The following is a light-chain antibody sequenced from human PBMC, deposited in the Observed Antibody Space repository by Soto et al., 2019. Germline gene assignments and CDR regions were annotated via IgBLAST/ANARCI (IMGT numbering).Light chain of an antibody. V-gene: IGLV2-14*01. J-gene: IGLJ1*01. CDR2: DVS. CDR1: SSDIGSYNY. CDR3: SSYTSSSTPV. Sequence: QSVLTQPASVSGSPGQSITIPCTGTSSDIGSYNYVSWYQQHPGKAPKLMIYDVSNRPSGISNRFSGSKSGNTASLTISGLQAEDEADYYCSSYTSSSTPVFGTGTKVTVL.